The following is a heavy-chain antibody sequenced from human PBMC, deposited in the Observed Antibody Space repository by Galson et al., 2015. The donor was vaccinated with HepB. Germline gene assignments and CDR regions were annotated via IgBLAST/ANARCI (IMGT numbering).Heavy chain of an antibody. CDR3: AKAANVEVVAAAPRRLYMDA. CDR1: GFTFSHYG. D-gene: IGHD2-15*01. J-gene: IGHJ6*03. CDR2: ISFDGKSQ. V-gene: IGHV3-30*18. Sequence: SLRLSCAASGFTFSHYGMHWVRQAPDKGLEWVAFISFDGKSQYYADSLKGRLSISRDNAKKVVFLQMNRLIGEDTAIYFCAKAANVEVVAAAPRRLYMDAWGRGATVTVSS.